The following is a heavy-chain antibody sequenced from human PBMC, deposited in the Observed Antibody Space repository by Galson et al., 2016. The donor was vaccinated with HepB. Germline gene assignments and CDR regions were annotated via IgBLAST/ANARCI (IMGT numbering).Heavy chain of an antibody. CDR3: ARETYGSSGWFDP. J-gene: IGHJ5*02. D-gene: IGHD6-6*01. Sequence: TLSLTCAVSGASISRRDYYDGYYWSWIRQRPGAGLEWIGYNYSSGSPYYSPSLRRRVTISQDTSKNQFSLKLTSVTVADTAVYYCARETYGSSGWFDPWGQGTLVTVSS. V-gene: IGHV4-31*11. CDR1: GASISRRDYYDGYY. CDR2: NYSSGSP.